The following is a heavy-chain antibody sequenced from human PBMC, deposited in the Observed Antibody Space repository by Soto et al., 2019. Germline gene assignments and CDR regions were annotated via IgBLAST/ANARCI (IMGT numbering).Heavy chain of an antibody. CDR3: ANSPRGYSYGYYV. V-gene: IGHV3-23*01. CDR2: ISVSGGST. Sequence: GGALRLSCAASGFTCSSYGMSWGRQAPGKGLEWVSAISVSGGSTYYADSVKGRFTISRDNSKNTLYLQMNSLRAEDTVVYYCANSPRGYSYGYYVWGQGTLVTVSS. CDR1: GFTCSSYG. J-gene: IGHJ4*02. D-gene: IGHD5-18*01.